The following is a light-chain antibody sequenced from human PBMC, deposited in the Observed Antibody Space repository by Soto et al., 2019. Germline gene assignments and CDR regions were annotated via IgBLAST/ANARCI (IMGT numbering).Light chain of an antibody. CDR1: SSDVGGYNY. CDR3: TSWTTSTTMI. J-gene: IGLJ2*01. Sequence: QSALTQPASVSGSPGQSITISCTGTSSDVGGYNYVSWYQQHPGKVPKLMIYDVSNRPSGVSNRFSGSKSGNTASLTISGLQAEDEADYYCTSWTTSTTMIFGRGTKVTVL. CDR2: DVS. V-gene: IGLV2-14*03.